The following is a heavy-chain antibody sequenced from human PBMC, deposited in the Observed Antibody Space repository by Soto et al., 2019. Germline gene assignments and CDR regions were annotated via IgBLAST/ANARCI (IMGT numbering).Heavy chain of an antibody. CDR3: ARDTSAADAFDV. J-gene: IGHJ3*01. CDR2: INPNSGGT. V-gene: IGHV1-2*02. Sequence: ASVKVSCKASGYTFTSYGISWVRQAPGQGLEWMGWINPNSGGTNYAQKFQGRVTMTRDTSISTAYMELSRLRSDDTAVYYCARDTSAADAFDVWGQGTMVTVSS. D-gene: IGHD6-13*01. CDR1: GYTFTSYG.